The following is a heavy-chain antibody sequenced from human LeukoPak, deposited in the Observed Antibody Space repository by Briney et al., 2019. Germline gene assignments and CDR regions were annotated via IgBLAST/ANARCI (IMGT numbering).Heavy chain of an antibody. CDR1: GFTFSSYS. D-gene: IGHD6-13*01. CDR3: ARVPIAAAGIYGMDV. V-gene: IGHV3-21*01. CDR2: ISSSRYI. J-gene: IGHJ6*02. Sequence: GGSLRLSCAASGFTFSSYSMNWVRQAPGKGLEWVSSISSSRYIYYADSVKGRFTISRDNAKNSLYLQMNSLRAEDTAVYYCARVPIAAAGIYGMDVWGQGTTVTVSS.